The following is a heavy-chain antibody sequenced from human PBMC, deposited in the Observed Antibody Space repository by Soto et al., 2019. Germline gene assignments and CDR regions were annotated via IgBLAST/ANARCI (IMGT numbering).Heavy chain of an antibody. Sequence: SETLSVTCAVSGYSISSSNWWGWIRQPPGKGLEWIGYIYYSGSTYYNPSLKSRVTMSVDTSKNQFSLKLSSVTAVDTAVYYCARFSNWKGDWFDPWGQGTLVTLS. V-gene: IGHV4-28*01. CDR3: ARFSNWKGDWFDP. CDR1: GYSISSSNW. CDR2: IYYSGST. D-gene: IGHD1-1*01. J-gene: IGHJ5*02.